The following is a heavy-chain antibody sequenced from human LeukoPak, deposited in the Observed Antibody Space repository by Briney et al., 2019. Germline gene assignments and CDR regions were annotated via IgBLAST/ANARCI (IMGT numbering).Heavy chain of an antibody. J-gene: IGHJ3*02. D-gene: IGHD5-24*01. CDR1: GGSISSGSYY. CDR2: IYTSGST. CDR3: ARAERWLQLNAFDI. V-gene: IGHV4-61*02. Sequence: SETLSFTCTVYGGSISSGSYYWSWIRQPAGKGLEWIGRIYTSGSTNYNPSLKSRVTISVDTSKNQFSLKLSSVTAADTAVYYCARAERWLQLNAFDIWGQGTMVTVSS.